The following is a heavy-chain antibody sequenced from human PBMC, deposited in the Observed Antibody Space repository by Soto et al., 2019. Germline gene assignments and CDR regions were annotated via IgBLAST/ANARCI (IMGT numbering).Heavy chain of an antibody. D-gene: IGHD3-3*01. CDR3: ARAPFWSGNYGMDV. CDR2: IGTAGDT. Sequence: GGSLRLSCAASGFTFSSYDMHWVRQATGKGLEWVSAIGTAGDTYYPGSVKGRFTISRENAKNSLYLQMNSLRAEDTAVYYCARAPFWSGNYGMDVWGQGTTVTISS. J-gene: IGHJ6*02. CDR1: GFTFSSYD. V-gene: IGHV3-13*01.